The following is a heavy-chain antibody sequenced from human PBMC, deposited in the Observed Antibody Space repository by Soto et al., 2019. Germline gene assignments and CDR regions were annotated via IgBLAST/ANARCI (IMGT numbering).Heavy chain of an antibody. CDR2: ISYDGSNK. CDR1: GFTFSSYA. J-gene: IGHJ4*02. V-gene: IGHV3-30-3*01. CDR3: ARPMATMLLAFDY. Sequence: QVQLVESGGGVVQPGRSLRLSCAASGFTFSSYAMHWVRQAPGKGLEWVAVISYDGSNKYYADSVKGRFTISRDNSKNTLYLQMNSLRAEDTAVYYCARPMATMLLAFDYWGQGTPVTVSS. D-gene: IGHD5-12*01.